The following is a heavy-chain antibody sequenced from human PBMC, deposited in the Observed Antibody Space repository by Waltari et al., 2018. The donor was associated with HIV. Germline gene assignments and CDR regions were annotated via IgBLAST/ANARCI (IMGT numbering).Heavy chain of an antibody. V-gene: IGHV1-69*01. Sequence: QVQLVQSGAEVKKPGSSVKVSCKASGGTFSSYAISWVRQAPGQGLEWMGGIIPIFGTANYAQKFQGRVTITADESTSTAYMELSSLRSEDTAVYYCASFDGYNSGAAGAFDIWGQGTMVTVSS. CDR1: GGTFSSYA. J-gene: IGHJ3*02. CDR3: ASFDGYNSGAAGAFDI. CDR2: IIPIFGTA. D-gene: IGHD5-12*01.